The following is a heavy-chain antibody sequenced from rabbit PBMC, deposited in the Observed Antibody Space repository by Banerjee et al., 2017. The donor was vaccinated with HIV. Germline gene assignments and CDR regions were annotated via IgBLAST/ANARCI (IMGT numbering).Heavy chain of an antibody. CDR2: IDTGKGGT. CDR1: GFDFSTYF. V-gene: IGHV1S40*01. CDR3: ARDAGYAGSNL. J-gene: IGHJ4*01. Sequence: QSLEESGGGLVQPEGSLTLTCKASGFDFSTYFLSWVRQAPGKGLEWIGIIDTGKGGTAFATWAKGRFTISKTSSTTVTLQMTSLTAADTATYFCARDAGYAGSNLWGQGTLVTVS. D-gene: IGHD4-2*01.